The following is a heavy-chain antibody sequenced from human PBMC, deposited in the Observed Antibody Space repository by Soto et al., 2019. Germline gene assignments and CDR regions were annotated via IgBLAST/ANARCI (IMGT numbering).Heavy chain of an antibody. CDR2: IKQDGSEK. D-gene: IGHD3-3*01. CDR1: VFTFRSYL. CDR3: ASPLTISEIHKTDN. Sequence: GSLILSCASSVFTFRSYLISWVLQAPGKGLEWVANIKQDGSEKYYVDSVKGRLNISRDNAKNSLYLQMNSLRAEDTAVYYCASPLTISEIHKTDNWGQGTLV. J-gene: IGHJ4*02. V-gene: IGHV3-7*03.